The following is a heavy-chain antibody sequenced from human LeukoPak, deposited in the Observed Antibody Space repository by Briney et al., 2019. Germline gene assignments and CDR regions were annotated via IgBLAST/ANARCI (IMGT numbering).Heavy chain of an antibody. D-gene: IGHD2/OR15-2a*01. CDR2: ISSDGDTT. Sequence: GGSLRLSCSASGFTFSSYAMQWVRQAPGKGLEYVSAISSDGDTTYYADSVKGRFTISRDNAKNSLYLQMNGLRAEDTAIYYCVRDFTFWGQGTLVSVSS. J-gene: IGHJ4*02. CDR3: VRDFTF. CDR1: GFTFSSYA. V-gene: IGHV3-64*04.